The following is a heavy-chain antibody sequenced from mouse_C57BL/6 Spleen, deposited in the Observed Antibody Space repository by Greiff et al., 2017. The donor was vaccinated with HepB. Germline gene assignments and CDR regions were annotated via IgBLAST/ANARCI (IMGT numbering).Heavy chain of an antibody. V-gene: IGHV5-4*01. CDR2: ISDGGSYT. Sequence: DVHLVESGGGLVKPGGSLKLSCAASGFTFSSYAMSWVRQTPEKRLEWVATISDGGSYTYYPDNVKGRFTISRDNAKNNLYLQMSHLKSEDTAMYYCARSFITTEFAYWGQGTLVTVSA. J-gene: IGHJ3*01. CDR3: ARSFITTEFAY. CDR1: GFTFSSYA. D-gene: IGHD1-1*01.